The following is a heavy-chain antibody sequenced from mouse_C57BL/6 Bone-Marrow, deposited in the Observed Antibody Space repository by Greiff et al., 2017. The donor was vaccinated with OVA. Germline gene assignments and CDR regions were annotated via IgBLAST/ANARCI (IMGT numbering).Heavy chain of an antibody. Sequence: VKLVESGAELMKPGASVKLTCKATGYTFTGYWIEWVKQRPGHGLEWIGEILPGSGSTNYNEKFKGKATFTADTSSNTAYMQLSSLTNEDSVIYYCARYYYGGREYYFDYWGQGTTLTVSS. CDR3: ARYYYGGREYYFDY. CDR1: GYTFTGYW. V-gene: IGHV1-9*01. CDR2: ILPGSGST. D-gene: IGHD1-1*01. J-gene: IGHJ2*01.